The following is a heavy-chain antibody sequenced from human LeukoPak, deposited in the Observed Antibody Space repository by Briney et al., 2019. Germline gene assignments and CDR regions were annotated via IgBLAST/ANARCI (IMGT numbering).Heavy chain of an antibody. Sequence: GGSLRLSCAASGSTFSSYIMNWVRQAPGKGLEWVSYISSSSSTIYYADSVKGRFTISRDNSKNSLHLQMNSLRAEDTAVYYCARDKVVGATLLDYWGQGTLVTVSS. CDR3: ARDKVVGATLLDY. D-gene: IGHD2-15*01. CDR1: GSTFSSYI. J-gene: IGHJ4*02. CDR2: ISSSSSTI. V-gene: IGHV3-48*01.